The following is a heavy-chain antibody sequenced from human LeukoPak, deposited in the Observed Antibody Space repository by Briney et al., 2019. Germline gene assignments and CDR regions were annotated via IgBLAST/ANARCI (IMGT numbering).Heavy chain of an antibody. J-gene: IGHJ4*02. V-gene: IGHV1-8*03. D-gene: IGHD2-15*01. CDR3: ARSYCSGGSCSHDYGDF. CDR1: GYTFIRYD. CDR2: MYPNSGNA. Sequence: ASVKVSCKASGYTFIRYDSNWVRQAAGQGLEGMGWMYPNSGNAGYAQKFQGRVALTRDTSISTAYMELRSLRSEDTAMYYCARSYCSGGSCSHDYGDFWGQGTLLTVSS.